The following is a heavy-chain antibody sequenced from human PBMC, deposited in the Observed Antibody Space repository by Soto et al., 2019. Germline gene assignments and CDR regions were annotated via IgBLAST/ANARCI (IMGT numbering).Heavy chain of an antibody. V-gene: IGHV2-5*02. D-gene: IGHD3-10*01. CDR3: VHVRQGIFDF. CDR2: VYWDDDK. J-gene: IGHJ4*02. CDR1: GFSLTTNGAG. Sequence: QITLKESGPTPVKPTQTLTLTCSFSGFSLTTNGAGVAWVRQPPGKALEWLTLVYWDDDKRYSPSLQNRLTINKDSSKHQVVLRLTDLDPRDTGTYFFVHVRQGIFDFWGQGTLVTVSS.